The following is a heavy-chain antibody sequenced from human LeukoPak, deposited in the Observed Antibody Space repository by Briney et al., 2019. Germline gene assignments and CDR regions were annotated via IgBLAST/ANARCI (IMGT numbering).Heavy chain of an antibody. J-gene: IGHJ4*02. V-gene: IGHV3-74*01. CDR3: ARDFLDILAGYYGSILDY. CDR2: INSDGSST. Sequence: GGSLRLSCAASGFTFSSYWMHWVRQAPGKGLVWVSRINSDGSSTSYADSVKGRFTISRDNAKNTLCLQINSLRAEDTAVYYCARDFLDILAGYYGSILDYWGQGTLVTVSS. CDR1: GFTFSSYW. D-gene: IGHD3-9*01.